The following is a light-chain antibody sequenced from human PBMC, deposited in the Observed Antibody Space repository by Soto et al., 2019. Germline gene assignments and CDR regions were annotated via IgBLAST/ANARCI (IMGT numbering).Light chain of an antibody. V-gene: IGKV1-8*01. J-gene: IGKJ4*01. Sequence: AIRMTQSPSSLSASTGDRVTITCRASQGISSYLAWYQQKPGKAPKLLIYAASTLQSGVPSRFSGSGSGTDFTLTISCLXXXXXXTYYCQQYYSYPLTFGGGTKVEIK. CDR3: QQYYSYPLT. CDR1: QGISSY. CDR2: AAS.